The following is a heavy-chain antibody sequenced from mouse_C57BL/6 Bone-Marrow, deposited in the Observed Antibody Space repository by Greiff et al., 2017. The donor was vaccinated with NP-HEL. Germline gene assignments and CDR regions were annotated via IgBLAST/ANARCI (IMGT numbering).Heavy chain of an antibody. Sequence: EVHLVESGTVLARPGASVKMSCKTSGYTFTSYWMHWVKQRPGQGLEWIGAIYPGNSDTSYNQKFKGKAKLTAVTSASTAYMELSSLTNEDSAVYYCTRHYYGSPWFAYWGQGTLVTVSA. CDR3: TRHYYGSPWFAY. CDR1: GYTFTSYW. J-gene: IGHJ3*01. CDR2: IYPGNSDT. D-gene: IGHD1-1*01. V-gene: IGHV1-5*01.